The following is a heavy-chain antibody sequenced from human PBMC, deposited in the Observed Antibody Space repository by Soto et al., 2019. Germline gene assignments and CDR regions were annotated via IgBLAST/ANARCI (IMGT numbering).Heavy chain of an antibody. D-gene: IGHD3-16*01. CDR2: ISGYNANT. Sequence: QVQLVQSGAEVKKPGASVKVSCKASGYSFTRYGISWVRQAPGQGLEWMGWISGYNANTNYPENLQGRVTMTTDTSTSTAYMEVRTLISDATAVYYCARMGDVPYYYSGLDVWGQGTTVTVSS. CDR3: ARMGDVPYYYSGLDV. V-gene: IGHV1-18*01. J-gene: IGHJ6*02. CDR1: GYSFTRYG.